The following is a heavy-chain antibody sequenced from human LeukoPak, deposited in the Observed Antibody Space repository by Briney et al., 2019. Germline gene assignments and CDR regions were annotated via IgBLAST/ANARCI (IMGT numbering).Heavy chain of an antibody. CDR2: IIPIFGTA. D-gene: IGHD6-25*01. Sequence: GASVKVSCKASGGTFSSYAISWVRQAPGQGLEWMGGIIPIFGTANYAQKFQGRVTITADESTSTAYMELSSLRSDDTAVYHCARALPHVRSGYYYYYMDVWGKGTTVTVSS. CDR3: ARALPHVRSGYYYYYMDV. CDR1: GGTFSSYA. J-gene: IGHJ6*03. V-gene: IGHV1-69*13.